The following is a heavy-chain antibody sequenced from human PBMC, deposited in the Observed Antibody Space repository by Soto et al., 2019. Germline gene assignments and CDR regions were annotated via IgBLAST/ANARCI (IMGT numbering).Heavy chain of an antibody. J-gene: IGHJ4*02. V-gene: IGHV3-23*01. Sequence: GGSLRLSCAASGFTFSSYAMSWVRQAPGQGLEWVSAISGSGGSTYYADSVKGRFTISRDNSKNTLYLQMNSLRAEDTAVYYCAKEGTITMIVVVITQFDYWGQGTLVTVCS. D-gene: IGHD3-22*01. CDR1: GFTFSSYA. CDR2: ISGSGGST. CDR3: AKEGTITMIVVVITQFDY.